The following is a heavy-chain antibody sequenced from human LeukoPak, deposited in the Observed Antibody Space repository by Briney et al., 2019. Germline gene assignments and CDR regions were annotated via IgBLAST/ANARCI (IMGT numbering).Heavy chain of an antibody. V-gene: IGHV6-1*01. CDR1: GDRVSSNTAA. D-gene: IGHD6-13*01. CDR3: ARAKAAAGELDY. CDR2: TYYRSKWYN. Sequence: SQTLSLTCAISGDRVSSNTAAWNWIRQSPSIGLEWLGRTYYRSKWYNAYAVSVKSRITLNPDPSKDQFSLQLNSVTPADTAVYYCARAKAAAGELDYWGQGTLVTVSS. J-gene: IGHJ4*02.